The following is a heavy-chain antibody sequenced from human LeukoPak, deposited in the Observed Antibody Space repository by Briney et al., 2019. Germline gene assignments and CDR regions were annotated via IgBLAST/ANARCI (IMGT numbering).Heavy chain of an antibody. J-gene: IGHJ4*02. CDR3: ARGTGTQTFYDSSGYDFDY. V-gene: IGHV4-59*01. CDR2: FHYSGST. Sequence: SETLSLTCTVAGGSMSSYYWNWIRQPPGKGLEWIGYFHYSGSTNYNPSLKSRVTISVDTSKNQFSLKLSSVTAADTAVYYCARGTGTQTFYDSSGYDFDYWGQGTLVTVSS. CDR1: GGSMSSYY. D-gene: IGHD3-22*01.